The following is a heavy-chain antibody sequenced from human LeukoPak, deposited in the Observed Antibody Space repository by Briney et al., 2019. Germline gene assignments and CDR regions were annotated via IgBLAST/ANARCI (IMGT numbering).Heavy chain of an antibody. J-gene: IGHJ5*02. CDR2: IFYSGST. CDR1: GGSISSGGYY. D-gene: IGHD3-22*01. Sequence: SETLSLTCTVSGGSISSGGYYWSWIRQHPGKGLEWIGSIFYSGSTYYNPSLKSRVTISVDTSKNQFSLKLSSVAAADTAVYYCARAPNYFDSSGYSVGWFDPWGQGTLVTVSS. V-gene: IGHV4-31*03. CDR3: ARAPNYFDSSGYSVGWFDP.